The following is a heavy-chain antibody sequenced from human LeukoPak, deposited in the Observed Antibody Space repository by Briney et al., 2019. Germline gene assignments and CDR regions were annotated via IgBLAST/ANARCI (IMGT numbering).Heavy chain of an antibody. V-gene: IGHV3-30*03. CDR3: AREDHYYDSEAPDYYMDV. CDR2: ISYDGTNK. Sequence: PGGSLRLSCAASGFTFSSYVMHWVRQAPGKGLEWVAMISYDGTNKYYADSVRGRFTISRDNSKNTLYLQMNSLRAEDTAVYYCAREDHYYDSEAPDYYMDVWGKGTTVTISS. J-gene: IGHJ6*03. D-gene: IGHD3-22*01. CDR1: GFTFSSYV.